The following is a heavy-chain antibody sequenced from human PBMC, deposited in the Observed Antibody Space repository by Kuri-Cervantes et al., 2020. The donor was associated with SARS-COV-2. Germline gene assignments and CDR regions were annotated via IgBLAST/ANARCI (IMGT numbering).Heavy chain of an antibody. CDR2: ISSRGDST. V-gene: IGHV3-23*01. CDR3: AKNRRTVAAPFDY. Sequence: GESLKISCVASGFTVSSNYMSWVRQAPGKGLEWVSSISSRGDSTYYADSVRGRFTISRDNSKNTLYLQMNSLRADDTAVYYCAKNRRTVAAPFDYWGQGTLVTVSS. D-gene: IGHD4-23*01. CDR1: GFTVSSNY. J-gene: IGHJ4*02.